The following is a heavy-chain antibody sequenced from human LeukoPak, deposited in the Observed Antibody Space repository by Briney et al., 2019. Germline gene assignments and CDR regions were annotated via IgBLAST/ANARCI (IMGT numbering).Heavy chain of an antibody. Sequence: SETLSLTCAVYGGSFSGYYWSWIRQPPGKGLEWIGEINHSGSTNYNPSPKSRVTISVDTSKNQFSLKLSSVTAADTAVYYCAREVVITTFAFDIWGQGTMVTVSS. D-gene: IGHD3-22*01. CDR2: INHSGST. CDR3: AREVVITTFAFDI. V-gene: IGHV4-34*01. J-gene: IGHJ3*02. CDR1: GGSFSGYY.